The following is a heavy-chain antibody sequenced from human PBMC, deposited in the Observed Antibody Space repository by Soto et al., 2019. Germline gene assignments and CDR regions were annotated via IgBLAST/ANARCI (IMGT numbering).Heavy chain of an antibody. CDR1: GYSFSNYW. J-gene: IGHJ3*02. D-gene: IGHD2-15*01. CDR3: ARQNNVVVVAAREDAFDI. CDR2: IYPGDSDT. Sequence: GESLKISCKGFGYSFSNYWISWVRQMPGKGLEWMGIIYPGDSDTRYSPSFQGRVTISADKSISTAYLQWSSLKASDTAMYYCARQNNVVVVAAREDAFDIWGQGTMVTVS. V-gene: IGHV5-51*01.